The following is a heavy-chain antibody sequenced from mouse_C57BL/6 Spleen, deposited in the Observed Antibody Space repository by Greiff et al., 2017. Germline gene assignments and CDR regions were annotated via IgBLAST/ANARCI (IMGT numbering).Heavy chain of an antibody. J-gene: IGHJ2*01. Sequence: QVHVKQSGAELVKPGASVKMSCKASGYTFTTYPIEWMKQNHGKSLEWIGNFHPYNDDTKYNEKFKGKATLTVEKSSSTVYLALSRLTSDDSAVYYCAITTVVATGYFDYWGQGTTLTVSS. CDR2: FHPYNDDT. V-gene: IGHV1-47*01. CDR1: GYTFTTYP. CDR3: AITTVVATGYFDY. D-gene: IGHD1-1*01.